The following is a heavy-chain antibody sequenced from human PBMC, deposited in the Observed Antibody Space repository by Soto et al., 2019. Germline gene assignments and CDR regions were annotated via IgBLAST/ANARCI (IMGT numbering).Heavy chain of an antibody. CDR1: GFTFSTYA. J-gene: IGHJ4*02. CDR3: AKDQDGTRFRPIYFAY. V-gene: IGHV3-23*01. D-gene: IGHD6-6*01. CDR2: FGSSGGST. Sequence: GGSLRLSCAASGFTFSTYAMTWAPKAPGKGLEWVSSFGSSGGSTFYADSVKGRSTISRDNFTNSLYLQMNSLRAEDTAIYYCAKDQDGTRFRPIYFAYWGQGTLVTVSS.